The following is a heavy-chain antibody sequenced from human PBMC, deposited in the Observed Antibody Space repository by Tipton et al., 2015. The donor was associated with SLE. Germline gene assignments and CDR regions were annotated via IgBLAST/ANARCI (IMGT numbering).Heavy chain of an antibody. V-gene: IGHV4-4*07. CDR1: GGSISRYY. Sequence: TLSLTCTVSGGSISRYYWSWIRQPAGKGLEWIGRIYTSGSTNHNPSLKSRVTMSVDTSKNQFSLKLSSVTAADTAVYYCARGGAYYYYGMDVWGQGTTVTVSS. CDR2: IYTSGST. J-gene: IGHJ6*02. D-gene: IGHD3-16*01. CDR3: ARGGAYYYYGMDV.